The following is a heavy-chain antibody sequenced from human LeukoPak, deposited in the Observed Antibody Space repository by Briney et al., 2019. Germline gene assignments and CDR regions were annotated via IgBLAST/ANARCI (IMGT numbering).Heavy chain of an antibody. J-gene: IGHJ5*02. CDR2: MNLNSGKT. Sequence: GASVKLSCTSSGYTFTSYDINSVRQAPGQGLEWMGWMNLNSGKTGYAQKFQGRVTITRNTSISTAYMELSSLRSEDTAVYYCARVRYSTSWHTNWFHPWRKGSLVTVSS. CDR1: GYTFTSYD. D-gene: IGHD6-13*01. CDR3: ARVRYSTSWHTNWFHP. V-gene: IGHV1-8*03.